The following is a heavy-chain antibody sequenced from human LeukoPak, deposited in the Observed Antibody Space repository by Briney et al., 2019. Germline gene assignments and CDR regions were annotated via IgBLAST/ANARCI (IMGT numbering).Heavy chain of an antibody. D-gene: IGHD1-26*01. Sequence: GGSLRLSCAASGFTFRSYSMSWVRQAPGKGLEWVSLISGSGSNTYYADSVKGRFTISRDNSKNTLYLQMNSLRAEDTAVYYCAKYSGSYSLDYWGQGTLVTVSS. CDR3: AKYSGSYSLDY. V-gene: IGHV3-23*01. CDR2: ISGSGSNT. CDR1: GFTFRSYS. J-gene: IGHJ4*02.